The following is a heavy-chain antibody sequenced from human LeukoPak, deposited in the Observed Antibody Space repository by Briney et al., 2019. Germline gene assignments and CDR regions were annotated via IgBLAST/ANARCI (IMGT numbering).Heavy chain of an antibody. J-gene: IGHJ4*02. Sequence: GGSLRLSCAASGFTVSSNYMSWVRQAPGKGLEWVSVIYSGGSTYYADSVKGRFTISRDNSKNTLYLQVNSLRAEDTAVYYCARDSGYPTRNYYFDYWGQGTLVTVSS. CDR2: IYSGGST. V-gene: IGHV3-53*01. D-gene: IGHD3-10*01. CDR1: GFTVSSNY. CDR3: ARDSGYPTRNYYFDY.